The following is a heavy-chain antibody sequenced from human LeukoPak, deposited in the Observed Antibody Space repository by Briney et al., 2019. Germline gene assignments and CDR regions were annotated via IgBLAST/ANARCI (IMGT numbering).Heavy chain of an antibody. CDR1: GGSISSGGYY. V-gene: IGHV4-31*03. CDR3: AIPGVEMATIGAFDI. J-gene: IGHJ3*02. Sequence: SQNLSLTCTVSGGSISSGGYYWSWIRQHPGRGLEWIGYIYYSGSTYYNPSLKSRVTISVDTSKNQFSLKLSSVTAADTAVYYCAIPGVEMATIGAFDIWGQGTMVTVSS. CDR2: IYYSGST. D-gene: IGHD5-24*01.